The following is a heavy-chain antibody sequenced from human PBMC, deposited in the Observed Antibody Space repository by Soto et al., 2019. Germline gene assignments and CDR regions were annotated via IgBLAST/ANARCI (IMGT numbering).Heavy chain of an antibody. Sequence: PGGSLRLSCAASGFTFSIYAVAWIRQTPGKGLEWVSVIGAGSDGIQYVDSVKGRFSISRDNSKNTLYLHMNSLRAEDTAIYYCAKYSTSGPSRFFDFWGQGTLVTVSS. J-gene: IGHJ4*02. CDR1: GFTFSIYA. CDR2: IGAGSDGI. CDR3: AKYSTSGPSRFFDF. D-gene: IGHD5-12*01. V-gene: IGHV3-23*01.